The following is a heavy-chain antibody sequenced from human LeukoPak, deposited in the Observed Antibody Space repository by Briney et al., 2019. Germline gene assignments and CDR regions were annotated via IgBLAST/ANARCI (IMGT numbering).Heavy chain of an antibody. CDR3: ARELGSYYGSGSYVNYYGMDV. Sequence: GGSLRLSCEASGFTFSNFWMHWVRQVPGKGLLWVSRINGDGSSTSYADPVKGRFTISRDNAKNTLYLQMNSLRAEDTAVYYCARELGSYYGSGSYVNYYGMDVWGQGTTVTVSS. CDR1: GFTFSNFW. J-gene: IGHJ6*02. CDR2: INGDGSST. V-gene: IGHV3-74*01. D-gene: IGHD3-10*01.